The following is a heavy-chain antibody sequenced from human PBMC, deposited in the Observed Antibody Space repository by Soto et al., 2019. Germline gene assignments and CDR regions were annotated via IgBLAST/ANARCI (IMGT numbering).Heavy chain of an antibody. CDR3: ARYIPGVRYYGMDV. CDR2: IGESGTPT. V-gene: IGHV3-23*01. J-gene: IGHJ6*02. Sequence: EVQLLESGGGLVQPGGSLRLSCAASGFTFSSYAMKWVRQAPGKGLEWVSLIGESGTPTYYADSVKGRFTISRDNSGNMQFLEMYSLRAEDTAVYYCARYIPGVRYYGMDVWGQGTTVTVSS. CDR1: GFTFSSYA. D-gene: IGHD2-2*01.